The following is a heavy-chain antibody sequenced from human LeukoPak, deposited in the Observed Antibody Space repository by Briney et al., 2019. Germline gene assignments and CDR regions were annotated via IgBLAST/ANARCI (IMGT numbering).Heavy chain of an antibody. Sequence: SETLSLTCTVSGGSISGYYWSWIRQPPGKGLEWIGYVYYSGSTNYNPSFKSRVTISVDTSKKQFSLKLSSVTAADTAVYYCAREVAYSSGWYRFSDSWGQGTLVTVSS. V-gene: IGHV4-59*12. CDR1: GGSISGYY. CDR2: VYYSGST. D-gene: IGHD6-19*01. CDR3: AREVAYSSGWYRFSDS. J-gene: IGHJ4*02.